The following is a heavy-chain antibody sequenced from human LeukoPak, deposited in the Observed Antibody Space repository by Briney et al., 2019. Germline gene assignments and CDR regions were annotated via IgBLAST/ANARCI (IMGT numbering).Heavy chain of an antibody. CDR1: GFTFSSYG. CDR2: IWYDGSNK. V-gene: IGHV3-33*06. J-gene: IGHJ4*02. Sequence: QPGGSLRLSCAASGFTFSSYGMHWVRQAPGKGLEWVAVIWYDGSNKYYADSVKGRFTISRDNSKNTLDLQMSSLRAEDTAVYYCAKVRPTVADSWGQGTLVTVSS. CDR3: AKVRPTVADS. D-gene: IGHD3-10*01.